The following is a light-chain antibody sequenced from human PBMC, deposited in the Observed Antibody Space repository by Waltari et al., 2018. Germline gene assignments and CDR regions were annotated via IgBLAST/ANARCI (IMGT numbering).Light chain of an antibody. CDR3: QQYNTYPIT. V-gene: IGKV1-16*02. J-gene: IGKJ5*01. CDR2: GAS. Sequence: DIQMTQSPSSLSASVGDSVTITCRASQGIIFSLAWFQQKPGKAPKSLIYGASSLQSGVPSKFSGSGFGTDFTLTISSLQPEDSAIYYCQQYNTYPITFGQGTRLEIK. CDR1: QGIIFS.